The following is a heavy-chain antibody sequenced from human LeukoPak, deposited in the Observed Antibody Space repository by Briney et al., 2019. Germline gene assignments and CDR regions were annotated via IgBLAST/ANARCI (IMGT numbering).Heavy chain of an antibody. V-gene: IGHV4-59*08. CDR2: IYYSGST. Sequence: SETLSLTCTVSGGSISSYYWSWIRQPPGKGLEWIGYIYYSGSTNYNPSLKSRVTISVDTSKNQFSLKLSSVTAADTAVYYCARHPGSIAVALDAFDIWGQGTMVTVSS. CDR3: ARHPGSIAVALDAFDI. J-gene: IGHJ3*02. D-gene: IGHD6-19*01. CDR1: GGSISSYY.